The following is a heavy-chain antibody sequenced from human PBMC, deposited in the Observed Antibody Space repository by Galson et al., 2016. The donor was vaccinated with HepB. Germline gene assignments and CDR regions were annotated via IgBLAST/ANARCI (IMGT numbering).Heavy chain of an antibody. J-gene: IGHJ4*02. CDR2: ISAYNGST. CDR1: GYTFTSYG. D-gene: IGHD6-13*01. CDR3: ARATPSGYSSSWYFDY. Sequence: SVKVSCKASGYTFTSYGISWVRQAPGQGLEWMGWISAYNGSTDYAQKLQGRVTMTTDTSTSTVYMELRSLRSDDTAVYYCARATPSGYSSSWYFDYWGQGTLVTVSS. V-gene: IGHV1-18*01.